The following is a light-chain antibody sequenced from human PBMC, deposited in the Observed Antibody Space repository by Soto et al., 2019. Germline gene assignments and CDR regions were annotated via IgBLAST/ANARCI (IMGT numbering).Light chain of an antibody. J-gene: IGKJ3*01. CDR3: QQYNNWRPLT. V-gene: IGKV1-5*03. CDR2: KAS. Sequence: DIQMPQSPSTLSGSVGDRVTITCRASQTISSWLAWYQQKPGKAPKLLIYKASTLKSGVPSRFSGSGSGTEFTLTISSLQSEDFAVYYCQQYNNWRPLTFGPGTKVDIK. CDR1: QTISSW.